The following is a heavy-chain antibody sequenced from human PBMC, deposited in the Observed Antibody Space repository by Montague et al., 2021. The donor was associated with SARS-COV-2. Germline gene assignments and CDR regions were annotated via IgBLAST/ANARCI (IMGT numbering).Heavy chain of an antibody. V-gene: IGHV4-59*08. CDR3: ARHRIYLGESW. CDR1: GGSISRYY. CDR2: ISDSGSP. Sequence: SETLSLTCTVSGGSISRYYWSWIRQSPGRGLEWIAYISDSGSPNXNPSLSSRVTVSVDMSKSQFYLKLTSVTAADTVLYYCARHRIYLGESWWGEGTLVTVSS. J-gene: IGHJ4*02. D-gene: IGHD3-16*01.